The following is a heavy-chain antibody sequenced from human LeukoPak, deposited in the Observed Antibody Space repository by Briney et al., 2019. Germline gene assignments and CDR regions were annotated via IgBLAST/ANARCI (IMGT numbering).Heavy chain of an antibody. J-gene: IGHJ4*02. CDR2: INPSGGST. CDR1: GYTFTSHY. V-gene: IGHV1-46*01. CDR3: AREIALAGKAFDY. Sequence: GASVRVSCKTSGYTFTSHYMHWVRQAPGQGLEWMGAINPSGGSTNYAQKFQGRVTMTRDTSTSTVYMEVSSLISDDTAVYYCAREIALAGKAFDYWGQGILVTVSS. D-gene: IGHD6-19*01.